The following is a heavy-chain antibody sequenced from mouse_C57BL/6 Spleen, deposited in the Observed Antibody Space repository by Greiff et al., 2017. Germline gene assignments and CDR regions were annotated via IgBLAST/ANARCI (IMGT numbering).Heavy chain of an antibody. CDR1: GYTFTSYW. D-gene: IGHD1-1*01. V-gene: IGHV1-53*01. CDR2: INPSNGGT. Sequence: QVQLQQPGTELVKPGASVKLSCKASGYTFTSYWMHWVKQRPGQGLEWIGIINPSNGGTNYNENFKSKATLTVDKSSCTAYMQLSSLTSEDSAVYYCARSSHYYGSSGYFDVWGTGTTVTVSS. CDR3: ARSSHYYGSSGYFDV. J-gene: IGHJ1*03.